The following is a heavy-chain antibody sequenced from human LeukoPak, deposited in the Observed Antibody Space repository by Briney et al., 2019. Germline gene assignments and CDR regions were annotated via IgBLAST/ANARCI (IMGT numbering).Heavy chain of an antibody. V-gene: IGHV3-30*02. J-gene: IGHJ3*02. CDR3: ATGGGTMVRGAYDAFDI. D-gene: IGHD3-10*01. CDR2: IRYDGSNK. Sequence: GGSLRLSCAASGFTFSSYGMHWVRQAPGKGLEWVAFIRYDGSNKYYADSVKGRFTISRDNSKNTLYLQMNSLRAEDTAVYYCATGGGTMVRGAYDAFDIWGQGTMVTVSS. CDR1: GFTFSSYG.